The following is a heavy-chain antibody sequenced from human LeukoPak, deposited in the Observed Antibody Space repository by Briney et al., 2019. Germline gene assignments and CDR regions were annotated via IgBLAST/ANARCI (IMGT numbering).Heavy chain of an antibody. D-gene: IGHD1-26*01. Sequence: IIYPADSDTRYSPSFQGQVTTSVDKSINTAYLQWSSLKASDTAMYYCARRGEGGTYQSLDYWGQGTLVTVSS. J-gene: IGHJ4*02. V-gene: IGHV5-51*01. CDR2: IYPADSDT. CDR3: ARRGEGGTYQSLDY.